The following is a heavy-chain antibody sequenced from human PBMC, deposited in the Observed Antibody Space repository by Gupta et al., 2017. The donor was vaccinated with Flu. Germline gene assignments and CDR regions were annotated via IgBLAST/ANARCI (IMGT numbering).Heavy chain of an antibody. V-gene: IGHV1-18*04. J-gene: IGHJ3*01. D-gene: IGHD2-8*01. CDR3: ARDKSHGLDV. CDR1: GYSFTSNG. CDR2: ISANSGQT. Sequence: QVQLVQSGPAVKKPGASVKVSCKPSGYSFTSNGISWVRQAPGQGLEWMGWISANSGQTDYAQKCRGRITRNTDKTTTSAYMELGRLGSDDTAIYYCARDKSHGLDVWGQGTMIRVSS.